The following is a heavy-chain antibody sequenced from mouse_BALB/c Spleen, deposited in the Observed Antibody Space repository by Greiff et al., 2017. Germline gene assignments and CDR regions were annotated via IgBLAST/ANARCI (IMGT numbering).Heavy chain of an antibody. CDR2: IFPGDGST. V-gene: IGHV1S56*01. Sequence: VQLQQSGAELVKPGASVKLSCKASGYTFTSYDINWVRQRPEQGLEWIGWIFPGDGSTKYNEKFKGKATLTTDKSSSTAYMQLSRLTSEDSAVYFCARGERWITSGYFDVWGAGTTVTVSS. J-gene: IGHJ1*01. CDR3: ARGERWITSGYFDV. D-gene: IGHD1-1*01. CDR1: GYTFTSYD.